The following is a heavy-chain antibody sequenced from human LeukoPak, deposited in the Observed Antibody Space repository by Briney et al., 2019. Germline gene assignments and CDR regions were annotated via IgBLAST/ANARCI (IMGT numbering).Heavy chain of an antibody. J-gene: IGHJ4*02. CDR1: GFIFRNYA. V-gene: IGHV3-23*01. D-gene: IGHD3-9*01. CDR2: ITGSGDTT. Sequence: GASLRLSCAASGFIFRNYAMSWVRQAPGKGLEWVSAITGSGDTTYYADSVKGRFTISRDNSENTQYVEMNTLRAEDTAVYYCAKWGDYDILTGYYVSDFWGQGTLVTVSS. CDR3: AKWGDYDILTGYYVSDF.